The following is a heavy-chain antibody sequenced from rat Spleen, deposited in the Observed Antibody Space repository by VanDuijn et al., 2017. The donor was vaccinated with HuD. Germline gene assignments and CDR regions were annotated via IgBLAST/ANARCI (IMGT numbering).Heavy chain of an antibody. V-gene: IGHV5-20*01. D-gene: IGHD1-11*01. CDR1: GFTFSDYY. Sequence: EVQLAESGGGLVQPGRSLKLSCAASGFTFSDYYMAWVRQAQTKGLGWFASISFEGGSTYYRDSLKGRFTISRDNAKNSLYLQMDSLRSEDTATYYCTTVAYGGSWFAYCGQGTLVTVSS. CDR3: TTVAYGGSWFAY. CDR2: ISFEGGST. J-gene: IGHJ3*01.